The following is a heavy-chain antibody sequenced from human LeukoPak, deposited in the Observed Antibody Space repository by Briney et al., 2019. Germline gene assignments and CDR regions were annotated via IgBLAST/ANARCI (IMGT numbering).Heavy chain of an antibody. Sequence: PGRSLRLSCAASGFTFSSYGMHWVRQAPGKGLEWVAVISYDGSNKYYADSVKGRFTISRDNSKNTLYLQMNSLRAEDTAVYYCAKLNGYIHDYWGQGTLVTVSS. J-gene: IGHJ4*02. V-gene: IGHV3-30*18. D-gene: IGHD5-12*01. CDR2: ISYDGSNK. CDR1: GFTFSSYG. CDR3: AKLNGYIHDY.